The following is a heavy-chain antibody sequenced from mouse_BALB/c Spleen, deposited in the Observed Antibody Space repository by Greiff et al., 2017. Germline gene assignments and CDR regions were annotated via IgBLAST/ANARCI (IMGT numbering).Heavy chain of an antibody. V-gene: IGHV1-87*01. CDR2: IYPGDGDT. D-gene: IGHD3-3*01. Sequence: QVQLQQSGAELARPGASVKLSCKASGYTFTSYWMQWVKQRPGQGLEWIGAIYPGDGDTRYTQKFKGKATLTADKSSSTAYMQLSSLASEDSAVYYCARERGLVDYWGQGTSVTVSS. CDR3: ARERGLVDY. CDR1: GYTFTSYW. J-gene: IGHJ4*01.